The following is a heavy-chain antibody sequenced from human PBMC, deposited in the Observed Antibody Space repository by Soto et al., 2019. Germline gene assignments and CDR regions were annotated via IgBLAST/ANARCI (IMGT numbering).Heavy chain of an antibody. CDR1: GFTFSSYA. D-gene: IGHD2-2*01. CDR2: ISGSGGST. CDR3: AKREDCSSTSCYARGYYYYYYGMDV. J-gene: IGHJ6*02. V-gene: IGHV3-23*01. Sequence: GWSLILSCAASGFTFSSYAMRWVREAPGKGVEWVSAISGSGGSTYYADSVKGRFTISRDNSKNTLYLQMNSLRAEDTAVYYCAKREDCSSTSCYARGYYYYYYGMDVWGQGTTVNVSS.